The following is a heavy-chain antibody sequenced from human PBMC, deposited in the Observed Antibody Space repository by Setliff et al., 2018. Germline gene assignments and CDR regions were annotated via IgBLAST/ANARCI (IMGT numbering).Heavy chain of an antibody. Sequence: PGGSLRLSCAASGFFFRSYEMNWVRQTPGKGLEWVSYINSGGTKIYYVDSVKGRFTISRDNSKNTLYLQMNSLRPEDTAVYYCARTCSGSGCYAGLESWGQGTPVTVSS. D-gene: IGHD2-15*01. CDR2: INSGGTKI. CDR1: GFFFRSYE. J-gene: IGHJ4*02. V-gene: IGHV3-48*03. CDR3: ARTCSGSGCYAGLES.